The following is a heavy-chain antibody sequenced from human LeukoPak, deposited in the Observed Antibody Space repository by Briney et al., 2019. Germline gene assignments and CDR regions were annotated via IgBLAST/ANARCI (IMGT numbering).Heavy chain of an antibody. D-gene: IGHD3-10*01. J-gene: IGHJ4*02. CDR1: GFTFSGYA. CDR3: AKAHLRFVYYFDY. Sequence: PGGSLRLSCAASGFTFSGYAMSWVRQAPGKGLEWVSAICGSGGSTYYADSVKGRFTISRDNSKNTLYLQMNSLRAEDTAVYHCAKAHLRFVYYFDYWGQGTLVTVSS. CDR2: ICGSGGST. V-gene: IGHV3-23*01.